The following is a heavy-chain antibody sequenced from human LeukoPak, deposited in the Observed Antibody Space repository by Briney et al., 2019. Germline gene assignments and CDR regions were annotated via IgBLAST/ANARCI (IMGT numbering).Heavy chain of an antibody. CDR2: INHSGST. D-gene: IGHD3-10*01. Sequence: SETLSLTCAVYGGSFSGYYWSWIRQPPGKRLEWIGEINHSGSTNYNPSLKSRVTISVDTSKNQFSLKLSSVTAADTAVYYCARRRGLLWFGELHDAFDIWGQGTMVTVSS. J-gene: IGHJ3*02. CDR1: GGSFSGYY. V-gene: IGHV4-34*01. CDR3: ARRRGLLWFGELHDAFDI.